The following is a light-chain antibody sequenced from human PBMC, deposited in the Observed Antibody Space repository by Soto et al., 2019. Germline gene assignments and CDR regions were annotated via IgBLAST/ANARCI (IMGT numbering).Light chain of an antibody. CDR1: QSISRW. CDR3: LQHNSYPRT. V-gene: IGKV1-5*01. J-gene: IGKJ1*01. CDR2: HAS. Sequence: DIQMTQSPSTLSASVGDRVTITCRASQSISRWLAWYRQKPGKAPKLLIYHASSLVTGVPSRFSGSGSGTEFTLTISSLQPEDFATYYCLQHNSYPRTFGQGTKVDIK.